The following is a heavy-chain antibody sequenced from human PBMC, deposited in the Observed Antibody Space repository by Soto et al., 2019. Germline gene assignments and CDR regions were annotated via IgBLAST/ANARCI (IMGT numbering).Heavy chain of an antibody. CDR1: GGSISSGDYY. J-gene: IGHJ4*02. CDR3: ASRKSSPDFGY. Sequence: SETLSLTCTVSGGSISSGDYYWAWIRQPQGKGLEWIGNIYYSGSTYYNPSLKSRVAISVDTSKNHFSLKLSSVTAAVTAVYYCASRKSSPDFGYWGQGTLGTVSS. D-gene: IGHD3-10*01. V-gene: IGHV4-30-4*01. CDR2: IYYSGST.